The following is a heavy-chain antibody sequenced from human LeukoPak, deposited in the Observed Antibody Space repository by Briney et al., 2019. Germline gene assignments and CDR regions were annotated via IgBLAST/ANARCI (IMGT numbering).Heavy chain of an antibody. D-gene: IGHD3-22*01. Sequence: SETLSLTCTVSGGSIGSYYWSWIRQPAGKGLEWIGRIYTSGSTNYNPSLKSRVTMSVGTSKNQFSLKLSSVTAADTAVYYCARSPWSYYYDSSGYYYAYGDYYYYMDVWGKGTTVTISS. CDR2: IYTSGST. J-gene: IGHJ6*03. CDR1: GGSIGSYY. CDR3: ARSPWSYYYDSSGYYYAYGDYYYYMDV. V-gene: IGHV4-4*07.